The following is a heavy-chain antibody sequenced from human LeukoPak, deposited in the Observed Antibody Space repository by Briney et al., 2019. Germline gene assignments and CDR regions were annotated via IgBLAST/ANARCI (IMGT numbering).Heavy chain of an antibody. CDR3: ASTRCSGGSCSRYYYYMDV. V-gene: IGHV1-18*01. CDR1: GYIFTSYG. J-gene: IGHJ6*03. D-gene: IGHD2-15*01. Sequence: GASVKVSCKASGYIFTSYGISWVRQAPGQGLEWMGWISAYNGNTNYAQKLQGRVTVTTDTSTSTADMELRSLRSDDTAVYYCASTRCSGGSCSRYYYYMDVWGKGTTVTISS. CDR2: ISAYNGNT.